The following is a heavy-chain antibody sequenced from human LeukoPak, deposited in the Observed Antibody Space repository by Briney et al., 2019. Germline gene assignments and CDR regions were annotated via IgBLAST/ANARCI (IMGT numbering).Heavy chain of an antibody. D-gene: IGHD3-10*01. J-gene: IGHJ5*02. CDR3: ARDLGYYGSGSYTFWFDP. Sequence: ASVKVPCKASGYTFTSYGISWVRQAPGQGLEWMGWISAYNGNTNYAQKLQGRVTMTTDTSTSTAYMELRSLRSDDTAVYYCARDLGYYGSGSYTFWFDPWGQGTLVTVSS. CDR2: ISAYNGNT. V-gene: IGHV1-18*01. CDR1: GYTFTSYG.